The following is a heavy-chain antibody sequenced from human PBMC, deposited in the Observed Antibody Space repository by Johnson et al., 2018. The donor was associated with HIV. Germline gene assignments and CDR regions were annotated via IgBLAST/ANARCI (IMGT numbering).Heavy chain of an antibody. J-gene: IGHJ3*01. D-gene: IGHD3-3*01. CDR3: STDLGLEWSEGNEAFDV. CDR2: ISFDGSNK. CDR1: GFTFNKFA. V-gene: IGHV3-30*04. Sequence: QVQLVESGGGVVQPGRSLTLSCAASGFTFNKFAMHWVRQAPGKGLEWLAFISFDGSNKYFGDSVEGRFTISRDNSKNTLYLQMNSLRAEDTAVYYCSTDLGLEWSEGNEAFDVWGQGTMVTVSS.